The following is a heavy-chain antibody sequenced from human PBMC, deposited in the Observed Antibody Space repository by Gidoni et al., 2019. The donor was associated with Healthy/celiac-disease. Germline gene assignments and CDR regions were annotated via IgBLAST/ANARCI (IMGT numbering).Heavy chain of an antibody. CDR3: TRRSGRLYYYYYGMDV. CDR1: GFTFGDYA. D-gene: IGHD3-10*01. CDR2: IRSKAYGGTT. J-gene: IGHJ6*02. V-gene: IGHV3-49*03. Sequence: EVQLVESGGGLVQPGRSLRLSCTASGFTFGDYAMGWFRQAPGKGLEWVGFIRSKAYGGTTEYAASVKGRFTISRDDSKSIAYLQMNSLKTEDTAVYYCTRRSGRLYYYYYGMDVWGQGTTVTVSS.